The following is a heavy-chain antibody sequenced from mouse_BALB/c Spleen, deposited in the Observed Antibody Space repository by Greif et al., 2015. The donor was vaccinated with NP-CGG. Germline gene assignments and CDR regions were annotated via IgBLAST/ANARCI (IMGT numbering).Heavy chain of an antibody. CDR1: GYTFTSYY. CDR3: TRGWEGFAY. Sequence: QVQLKESGAELVKPGASVKLSCKASGYTFTSYYMYWVKQRPGQGLEWIGGINPSNGGTNFNEKFKSKATLTVDKSSSTAYMQLSSLTSEDSAVYYCTRGWEGFAYWGQGTLVTVSA. V-gene: IGHV1S81*02. CDR2: INPSNGGT. D-gene: IGHD4-1*01. J-gene: IGHJ3*01.